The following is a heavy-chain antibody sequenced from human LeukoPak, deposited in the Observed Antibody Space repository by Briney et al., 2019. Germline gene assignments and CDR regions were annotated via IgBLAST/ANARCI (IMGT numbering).Heavy chain of an antibody. CDR2: ISSSSSTI. V-gene: IGHV3-48*04. CDR3: ASLWLGESPPFDY. CDR1: GFTFSSYS. Sequence: GGSLRLSCAASGFTFSSYSMNWVRQAPGKGLEWVSYISSSSSTIYYADSVKGRFTISRDNAKNSLYLQMNSLRAEDTAVYYCASLWLGESPPFDYWGQGTLVTVSS. J-gene: IGHJ4*02. D-gene: IGHD3-10*01.